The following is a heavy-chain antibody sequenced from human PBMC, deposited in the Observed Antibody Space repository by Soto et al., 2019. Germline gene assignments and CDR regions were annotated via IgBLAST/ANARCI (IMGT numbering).Heavy chain of an antibody. CDR1: GFTFSSYW. CDR3: ARDLSYYDSSGYYYFDY. Sequence: PGGSLRLSCAASGFTFSSYWMSWVRQAPGKGLEWVANIKQDGSEKYYVDSVKGRFTISRDNAKNSLYLQMNSLRAEDTAVYYCARDLSYYDSSGYYYFDYWGQGT. CDR2: IKQDGSEK. J-gene: IGHJ4*02. V-gene: IGHV3-7*04. D-gene: IGHD3-22*01.